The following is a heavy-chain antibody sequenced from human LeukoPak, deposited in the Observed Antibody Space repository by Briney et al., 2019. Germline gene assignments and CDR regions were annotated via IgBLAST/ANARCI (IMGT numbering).Heavy chain of an antibody. V-gene: IGHV3-21*01. J-gene: IGHJ4*02. Sequence: GGSLRLSCAASGFTFSSYGMNWVRQAPGKGLEWVSSISSSGTYIYFADSVKGRFTISRDNAKNSLYLQMNSQRAEDTALYYCAREQSYSEEIVVVNPPFDYWGQGTLVTVSS. D-gene: IGHD2-21*01. CDR3: AREQSYSEEIVVVNPPFDY. CDR1: GFTFSSYG. CDR2: ISSSGTYI.